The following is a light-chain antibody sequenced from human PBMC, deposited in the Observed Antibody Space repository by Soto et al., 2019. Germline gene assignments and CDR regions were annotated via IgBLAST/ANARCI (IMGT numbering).Light chain of an antibody. J-gene: IGLJ1*01. CDR1: SSDVGGYNY. CDR2: YVS. CDR3: SSYTSINSYV. V-gene: IGLV2-14*03. Sequence: SVLTQPASLSGSPGQSITISCTGTSSDVGGYNYVSWYQQHPGKAPKLMIYYVSHRPSGVSNRFSGSKSGNTASLTISGLQAEDEADYYCSSYTSINSYVFGTGTKVTVL.